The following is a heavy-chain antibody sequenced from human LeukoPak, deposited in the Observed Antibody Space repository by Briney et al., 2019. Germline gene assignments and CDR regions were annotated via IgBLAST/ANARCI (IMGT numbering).Heavy chain of an antibody. CDR3: AKVSWLEYFDY. V-gene: IGHV3-23*01. J-gene: IGHJ4*02. CDR2: ISRSSESA. CDR1: GFTFSSYG. D-gene: IGHD3-9*01. Sequence: GGSLRLSCAASGFTFSSYGMSWVRQAPGKGLEWVSGISRSSESAYYADSVKGRFTISRDNAKNSLYLQMNSLRAEDTALYYCAKVSWLEYFDYWGQGTLVTVSS.